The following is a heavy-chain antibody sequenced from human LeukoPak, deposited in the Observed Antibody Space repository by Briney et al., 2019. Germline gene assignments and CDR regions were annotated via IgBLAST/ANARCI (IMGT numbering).Heavy chain of an antibody. D-gene: IGHD3-10*01. J-gene: IGHJ4*02. Sequence: GGSLRLSCAASGIRFSGYWMHWIRHAPGKGLVWVSRINSDGSSTNYADSVKGRFTISRDNAKNMLYLQMNSLRAEDTAVYYCAREYGSGSYDYWGQGTLVTVSS. CDR1: GIRFSGYW. V-gene: IGHV3-74*01. CDR2: INSDGSST. CDR3: AREYGSGSYDY.